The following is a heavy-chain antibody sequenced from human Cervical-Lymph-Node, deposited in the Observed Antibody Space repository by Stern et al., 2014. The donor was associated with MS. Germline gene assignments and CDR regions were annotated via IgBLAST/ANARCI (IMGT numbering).Heavy chain of an antibody. V-gene: IGHV1-18*01. CDR1: GYTFTSYG. CDR2: VSAYNVNT. Sequence: QMPLVQSGAEVKKHGASVKVSCKASGYTFTSYGISWVRQAPGQGLEWIGCVSAYNVNTTYAQRLQGRVTMPTDTSTSKAYMELRSLRSDDTAVYYCARGLLGSGNAFDIWGQGTMVTVSS. D-gene: IGHD1-26*01. J-gene: IGHJ3*02. CDR3: ARGLLGSGNAFDI.